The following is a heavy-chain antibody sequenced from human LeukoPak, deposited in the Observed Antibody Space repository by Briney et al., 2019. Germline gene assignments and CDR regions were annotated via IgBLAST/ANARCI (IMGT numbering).Heavy chain of an antibody. D-gene: IGHD3-10*01. V-gene: IGHV4-4*07. CDR3: ARGLNYYGSGSYYSPYNWFDP. J-gene: IGHJ5*02. Sequence: SETLSLTCTVSGGSISSYYWSWIRQPAGKGLEWIGRIYTSGSTNYNPSLKSRVTMSVDTSKNQFSLKLSSVTAADTAVYYCARGLNYYGSGSYYSPYNWFDPWGQGTLVTVSS. CDR1: GGSISSYY. CDR2: IYTSGST.